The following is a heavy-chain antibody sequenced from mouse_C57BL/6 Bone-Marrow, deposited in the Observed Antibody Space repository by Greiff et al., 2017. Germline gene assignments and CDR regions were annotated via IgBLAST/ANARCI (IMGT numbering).Heavy chain of an antibody. Sequence: QVHVKQSGAELVKPGASVKLSCKASGYTFTEYTIHWVKQRSGQGLEWIGWFYPGSGSIKYNEKFKDKATLTADKSSSTVYMELSRLTAEDSAVYFCARHEDDGYDGAWFAYWGQGTLVTVSA. CDR3: ARHEDDGYDGAWFAY. D-gene: IGHD2-2*01. J-gene: IGHJ3*01. CDR2: FYPGSGSI. CDR1: GYTFTEYT. V-gene: IGHV1-62-2*01.